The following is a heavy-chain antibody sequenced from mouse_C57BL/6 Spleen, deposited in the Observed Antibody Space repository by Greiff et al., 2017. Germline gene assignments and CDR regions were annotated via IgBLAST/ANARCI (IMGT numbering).Heavy chain of an antibody. CDR2: ISYDGSN. D-gene: IGHD2-4*01. CDR1: GYSITSGYY. V-gene: IGHV3-6*01. J-gene: IGHJ2*01. Sequence: EVKLQESGPGLVKPSQSLSLTCSVTGYSITSGYYWNWIRQFPGNKLEWMGYISYDGSNNYNPSLKNRISITRDTSKNQFFLKLNSVTTEDTATYYCALEIYYDYGRYFDYWGQGTTLTVSS. CDR3: ALEIYYDYGRYFDY.